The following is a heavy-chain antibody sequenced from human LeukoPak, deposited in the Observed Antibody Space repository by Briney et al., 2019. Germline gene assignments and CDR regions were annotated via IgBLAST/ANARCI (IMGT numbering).Heavy chain of an antibody. CDR1: AFTFSSYT. V-gene: IGHV3-33*08. CDR3: AGDYGEYYYGMDV. Sequence: GGSLRLSCAASAFTFSSYTMSWVRQAPGKGLEWVAVIWYDGSNKNYADSVKGRFTISRDNSKNTLYLQMNSLRAEDTAVYYCAGDYGEYYYGMDVWGQGTTVTVSS. J-gene: IGHJ6*02. CDR2: IWYDGSNK. D-gene: IGHD4-17*01.